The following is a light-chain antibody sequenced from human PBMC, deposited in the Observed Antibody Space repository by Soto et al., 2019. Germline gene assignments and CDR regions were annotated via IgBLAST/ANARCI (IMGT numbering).Light chain of an antibody. V-gene: IGLV2-23*01. Sequence: QSALTQPASVSGSPGQSIAISCTGTSSDVGGYNSVSWYQQHPGKVPKLMIYEDNKRPSGVSDRFSGSKSGNTASLTISGLQAEDEADYYCCSYAGDPYVFGTGTKLNVL. CDR3: CSYAGDPYV. CDR1: SSDVGGYNS. J-gene: IGLJ1*01. CDR2: EDN.